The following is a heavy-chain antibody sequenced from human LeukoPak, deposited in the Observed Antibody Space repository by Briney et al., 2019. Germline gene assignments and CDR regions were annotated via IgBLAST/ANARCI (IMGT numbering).Heavy chain of an antibody. CDR2: IRYDGSNK. D-gene: IGHD3-22*01. CDR1: GFTFSSYS. CDR3: ASNREYYYDSSGLAY. Sequence: PGGSLRLSCAASGFTFSSYSMNWVRQAPAKGLEWVAFIRYDGSNKYYADSVKGRFTISRDNSKNTLYLQMNSLRAEDTAVYYCASNREYYYDSSGLAYWGQGTLVTVS. J-gene: IGHJ4*02. V-gene: IGHV3-30*02.